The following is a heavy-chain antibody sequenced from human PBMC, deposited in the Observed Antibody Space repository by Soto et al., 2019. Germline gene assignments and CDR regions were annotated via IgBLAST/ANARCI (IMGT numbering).Heavy chain of an antibody. J-gene: IGHJ6*02. CDR1: GFTFSSYA. V-gene: IGHV3-23*01. Sequence: EVQLLESGGGLVQPGGSLRLSCAASGFTFSSYAMSWVRQAPGKGLEWVSAISGSGGSTYYADSVKGRFTISRDNSKNKLYLQMNSLRAEDTAVYYCAAYRRGLWSRTRSYGMDVWGQGTTVTVSS. CDR3: AAYRRGLWSRTRSYGMDV. CDR2: ISGSGGST. D-gene: IGHD3-3*01.